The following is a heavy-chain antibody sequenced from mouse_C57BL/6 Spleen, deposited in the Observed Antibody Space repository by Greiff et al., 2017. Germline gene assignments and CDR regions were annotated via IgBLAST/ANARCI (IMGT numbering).Heavy chain of an antibody. J-gene: IGHJ2*01. CDR1: GYTFTSYW. V-gene: IGHV1-50*01. CDR3: ARSSDYDLDY. Sequence: VQLQQPGAELVKPGASVKLSCKASGYTFTSYWMQWVKQRPGQGLEWIGEIDPSDSYTNYNQKFKGKATLTVDTSSSTAYMQLSSLTSEDSAVYYCARSSDYDLDYWGQGTTLTVSS. D-gene: IGHD2-4*01. CDR2: IDPSDSYT.